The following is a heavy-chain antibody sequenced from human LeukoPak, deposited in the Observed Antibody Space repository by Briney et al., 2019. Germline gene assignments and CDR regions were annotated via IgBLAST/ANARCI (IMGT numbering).Heavy chain of an antibody. CDR2: INHSGST. D-gene: IGHD5-12*01. Sequence: SETLSLTCSVSGGSVSSGSYYWSWIRQPPGKGLEWIGEINHSGSTNYNPSLKSRVTISVDTSKNQFSLKLSSVTAADTAVYYCARWPQAATSLDYWGQGTLVTVSS. V-gene: IGHV4-61*01. J-gene: IGHJ4*02. CDR1: GGSVSSGSYY. CDR3: ARWPQAATSLDY.